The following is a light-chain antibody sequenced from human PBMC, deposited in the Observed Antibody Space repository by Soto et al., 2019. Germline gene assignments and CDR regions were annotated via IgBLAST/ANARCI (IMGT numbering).Light chain of an antibody. Sequence: EVVLTQSPGTLSLSPGERATLSCRASQSISNNYFAWYQQKPGQAPRLLIFGSSDRATGIPDRFSGSGYGTDFTLTISRLEPEDFAVYYCQQYGSPPPYTFGQGTKLEI. J-gene: IGKJ2*01. CDR1: QSISNNY. V-gene: IGKV3-20*01. CDR2: GSS. CDR3: QQYGSPPPYT.